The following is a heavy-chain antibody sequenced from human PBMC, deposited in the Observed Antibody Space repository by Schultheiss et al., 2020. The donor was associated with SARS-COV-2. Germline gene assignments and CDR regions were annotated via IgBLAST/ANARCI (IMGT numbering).Heavy chain of an antibody. CDR1: GGSISSGGYS. CDR2: IYYSGST. D-gene: IGHD2-21*01. Sequence: SETLSLTCAVSGGSISSGGYSWSWIRQPPGKGLEWIGYIYYSGSTYYNPSLKSRVTISVDTSKNQFSLKLSSVTAADTAVYYCARDQVLGGLWWRYFQHWGQGTLVTVSS. CDR3: ARDQVLGGLWWRYFQH. J-gene: IGHJ1*01. V-gene: IGHV4-30-2*01.